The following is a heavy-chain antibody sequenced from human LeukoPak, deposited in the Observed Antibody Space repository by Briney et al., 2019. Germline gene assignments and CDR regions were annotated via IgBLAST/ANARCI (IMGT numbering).Heavy chain of an antibody. J-gene: IGHJ4*02. CDR2: ISYDGSNK. V-gene: IGHV3-30*04. D-gene: IGHD3-10*01. CDR3: ARGRIWFGELQ. CDR1: GFTFSSYA. Sequence: PGRSLRLSCAASGFTFSSYAMHWVRQAPGKGLEWVAVISYDGSNKYYADSVKGRFTISRDNSKNTLYLQMNSLRAEDTAVYYCARGRIWFGELQWGQGTLVTVSS.